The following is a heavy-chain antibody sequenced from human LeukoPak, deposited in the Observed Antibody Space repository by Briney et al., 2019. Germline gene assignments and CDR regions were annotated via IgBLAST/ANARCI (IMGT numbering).Heavy chain of an antibody. V-gene: IGHV3-23*01. CDR1: GFTFSSYA. J-gene: IGHJ4*02. CDR2: ISGPAGSW. CDR3: AKKMGLVSAPLYYFDV. D-gene: IGHD5/OR15-5a*01. Sequence: GGSLRLSCAASGFTFSSYAMSWVRQAPGEGLEWVSAISGPAGSWDYADSVKGRFTISRDNSKNTLFLQMNSLRAEDTAIYYCAKKMGLVSAPLYYFDVWGQGTLVTVSS.